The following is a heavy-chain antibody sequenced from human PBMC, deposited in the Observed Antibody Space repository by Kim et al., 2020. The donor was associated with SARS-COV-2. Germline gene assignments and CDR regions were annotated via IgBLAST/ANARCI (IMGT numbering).Heavy chain of an antibody. CDR1: GGTFSTSA. J-gene: IGHJ6*02. CDR2: IIPMFGNG. V-gene: IGHV1-69*13. Sequence: ASVKVSCKASGGTFSTSAISWLRQAPGQGPEWMGGIIPMFGNGNYAENFKGRVTITADESTNTAYMELRSLTSDDTAVYYCASEKMSTTSNHHWYGMDVWGQGTTVTISS. CDR3: ASEKMSTTSNHHWYGMDV. D-gene: IGHD1-1*01.